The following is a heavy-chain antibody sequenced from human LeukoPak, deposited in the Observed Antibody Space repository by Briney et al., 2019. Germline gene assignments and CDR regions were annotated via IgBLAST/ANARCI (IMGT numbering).Heavy chain of an antibody. CDR2: IYTSGST. J-gene: IGHJ4*02. Sequence: SETLSLTCTVSGGSISSYYWSWIRQPAGKGLEWIGRIYTSGSTNYNPSLKSRVTMSVDTSKNQFSLKLSSVTAADTAVYYCARESRLGRYCSSTSCPYYFDYWGQGTLVAVSS. CDR3: ARESRLGRYCSSTSCPYYFDY. CDR1: GGSISSYY. D-gene: IGHD2-2*01. V-gene: IGHV4-4*07.